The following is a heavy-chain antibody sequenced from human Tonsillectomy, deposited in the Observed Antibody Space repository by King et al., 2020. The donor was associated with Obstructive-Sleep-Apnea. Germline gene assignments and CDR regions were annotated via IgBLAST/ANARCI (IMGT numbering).Heavy chain of an antibody. Sequence: EVQLVESGGGLVQPGRSLRLSCAASGFTFADYAIHWVRHVPGKGLEWVSGISWNGGDIGYADSVKGRFTISRDNAKNSLYLQMNSLRTDDTALYYCAKDRYSDNSGYYFDYWGQGTLVTVSS. D-gene: IGHD3-22*01. J-gene: IGHJ4*02. CDR2: ISWNGGDI. V-gene: IGHV3-9*01. CDR1: GFTFADYA. CDR3: AKDRYSDNSGYYFDY.